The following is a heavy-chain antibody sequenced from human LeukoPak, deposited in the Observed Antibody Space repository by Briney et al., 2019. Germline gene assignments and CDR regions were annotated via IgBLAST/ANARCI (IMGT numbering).Heavy chain of an antibody. D-gene: IGHD3-3*01. Sequence: QAGGSLRLSCAPSGFTFSRHGMHWVRQAPGKGLEWVAIISNDGSRKYYAHSVEGRFTISRDNSKNTLYLQMDSLGAEDTAVYYCARDRAWNYFDYWGQGTLVTVSS. V-gene: IGHV3-30*03. J-gene: IGHJ4*02. CDR1: GFTFSRHG. CDR2: ISNDGSRK. CDR3: ARDRAWNYFDY.